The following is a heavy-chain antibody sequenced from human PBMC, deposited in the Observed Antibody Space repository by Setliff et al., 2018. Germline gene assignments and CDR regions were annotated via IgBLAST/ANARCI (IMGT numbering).Heavy chain of an antibody. J-gene: IGHJ5*02. CDR2: IYTSGST. V-gene: IGHV4-61*09. CDR3: ARGLGVWLTGWFDP. CDR1: GGSISSGSYY. D-gene: IGHD5-18*01. Sequence: SETLSLTCTVSGGSISSGSYYWSWIRQPAGKGLEWIGHIYTSGSTNYNPSLKSRVTISVDTSKKQLSLKLSSVTAADTAVYYCARGLGVWLTGWFDPWGQGTLVTVSS.